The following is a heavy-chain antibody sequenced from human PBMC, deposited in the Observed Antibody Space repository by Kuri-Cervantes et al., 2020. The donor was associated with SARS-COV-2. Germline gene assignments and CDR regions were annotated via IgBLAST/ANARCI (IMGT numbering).Heavy chain of an antibody. J-gene: IGHJ3*02. Sequence: GGSLRLSCKGSGYSFTSYWISWVRQMPGKGLEWMGRIDPSDSYTNYSPSFQGHVTISADKSISTAYLQWSSLKASDTAMYYCARQGYRTYYYDSSGYRDAFDIWGQGTMVTVSS. CDR2: IDPSDSYT. CDR1: GYSFTSYW. CDR3: ARQGYRTYYYDSSGYRDAFDI. V-gene: IGHV5-10-1*01. D-gene: IGHD3-22*01.